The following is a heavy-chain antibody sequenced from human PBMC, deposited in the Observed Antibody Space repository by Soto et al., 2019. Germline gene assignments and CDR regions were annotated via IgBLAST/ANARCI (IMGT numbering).Heavy chain of an antibody. Sequence: SETLSLTCTVSGGSISSSSYYWSWIRQPPGKGLEWIGEINHSGSTNYNPSLKSRVTISVDTSKNQFSLKLSSVTAADTAVYYCARIRIGFWSGYYWFDPWGQGTLVTVSS. D-gene: IGHD3-3*01. J-gene: IGHJ5*02. V-gene: IGHV4-39*07. CDR3: ARIRIGFWSGYYWFDP. CDR1: GGSISSSSYY. CDR2: INHSGST.